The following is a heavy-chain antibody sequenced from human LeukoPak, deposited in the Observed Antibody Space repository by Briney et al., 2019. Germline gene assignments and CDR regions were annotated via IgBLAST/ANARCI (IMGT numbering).Heavy chain of an antibody. J-gene: IGHJ4*02. Sequence: SQTLSLTCTVSGGSISRNYWNWIRQPPGKGLEWIGNIYYSETTNYNPSLKSRVSISVDTSKNLLSLKLSSVTAEDSAVYYCARFKSGGFSYFDSWGQGTLVAVSS. CDR1: GGSISRNY. CDR2: IYYSETT. V-gene: IGHV4-59*01. D-gene: IGHD3-3*01. CDR3: ARFKSGGFSYFDS.